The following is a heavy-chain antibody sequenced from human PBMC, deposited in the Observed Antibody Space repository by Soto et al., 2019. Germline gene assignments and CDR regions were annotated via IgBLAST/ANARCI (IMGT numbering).Heavy chain of an antibody. V-gene: IGHV4-30-4*01. J-gene: IGHJ5*01. Sequence: TLSLTCSVSGDSISSVDYFWAWIRQPPGQALEYIGYIYKSATTYYNPSFESRVAISLDTSKSQFSLNVTSVTAADTAVYFCARGPHCLSGRCFPNWLDSWDPGTLVTVYS. CDR3: ARGPHCLSGRCFPNWLDS. D-gene: IGHD3-16*01. CDR1: GDSISSVDYF. CDR2: IYKSATT.